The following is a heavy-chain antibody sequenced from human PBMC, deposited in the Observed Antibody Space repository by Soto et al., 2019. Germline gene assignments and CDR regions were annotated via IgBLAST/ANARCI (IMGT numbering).Heavy chain of an antibody. V-gene: IGHV3-23*01. J-gene: IGHJ4*02. CDR2: ITDSGDDT. CDR1: GFTFNNYA. CDR3: AKLGSSSWSPHYYFDY. Sequence: EVQLLESGGGLVQPGGSLRLSCAASGFTFNNYAMGWLRQAPGKGLEWVSAITDSGDDTYYIDSVKGRFTISRDNSKSTLYLQMNSLRAEDTAIYYCAKLGSSSWSPHYYFDYWGQGTLVTVSS. D-gene: IGHD2-2*01.